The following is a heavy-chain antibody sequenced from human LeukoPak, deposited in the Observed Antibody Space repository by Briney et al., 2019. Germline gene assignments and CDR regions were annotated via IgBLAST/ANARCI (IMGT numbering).Heavy chain of an antibody. CDR1: GGTFSSYA. V-gene: IGHV1-69*01. D-gene: IGHD3-3*01. Sequence: SVKVSCKASGGTFSSYAISWVRQAPGQGLEWMGGIIPIFGTANYAQKFQGRVTITADESTSTAYMELSSLRSEDTVVYYCARGPHYDFWSGYYCDYWGQGTLVTVSS. J-gene: IGHJ4*02. CDR2: IIPIFGTA. CDR3: ARGPHYDFWSGYYCDY.